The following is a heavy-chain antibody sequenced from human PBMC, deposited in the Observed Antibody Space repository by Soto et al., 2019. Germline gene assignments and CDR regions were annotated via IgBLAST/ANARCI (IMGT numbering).Heavy chain of an antibody. D-gene: IGHD6-6*01. CDR3: AETSIAARVGYYYYYGTDV. V-gene: IGHV1-2*02. CDR1: GYTFTGYY. CDR2: INPNSGGT. J-gene: IGHJ6*02. Sequence: ASVKVSCKASGYTFTGYYMHWVRQAPGQGLEWMGWINPNSGGTNYAQKFQGRVTMTRDTSISTAYMELSRLRSDDTAVYYCAETSIAARVGYYYYYGTDVWGQGTTVTVSS.